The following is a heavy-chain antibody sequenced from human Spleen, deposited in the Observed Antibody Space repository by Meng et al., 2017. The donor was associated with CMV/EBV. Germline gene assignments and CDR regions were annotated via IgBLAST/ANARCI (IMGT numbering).Heavy chain of an antibody. CDR2: INHSGST. J-gene: IGHJ5*02. Sequence: GYFWGWIRQPPGKGLQWIGEINHSGSTNYNPSLKSRVTISVDTSKNQFSLKLSSVTAADTAVYYCARAPARYYYGSGSYSNNWFDPWGQGTLVTVSS. CDR1: GYF. D-gene: IGHD3-10*01. V-gene: IGHV4-34*01. CDR3: ARAPARYYYGSGSYSNNWFDP.